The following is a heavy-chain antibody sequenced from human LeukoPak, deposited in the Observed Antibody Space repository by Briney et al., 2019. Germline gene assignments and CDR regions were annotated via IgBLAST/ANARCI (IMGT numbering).Heavy chain of an antibody. D-gene: IGHD3-10*01. J-gene: IGHJ4*02. CDR3: AKYYGSGSYYKFDY. V-gene: IGHV3-23*01. Sequence: PGGTLRLSCAASGFTFSSYGMSWVRQAPGKGLEWVSAISGSGGSTYYADSVKGRFTISRDNSKNTLYLQMNSLRAEDTAVYYCAKYYGSGSYYKFDYWGQGTLVTISS. CDR2: ISGSGGST. CDR1: GFTFSSYG.